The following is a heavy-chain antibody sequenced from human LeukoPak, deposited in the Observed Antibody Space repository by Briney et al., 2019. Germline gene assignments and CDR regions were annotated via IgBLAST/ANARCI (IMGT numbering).Heavy chain of an antibody. J-gene: IGHJ4*02. CDR1: GFTFSNFW. CDR2: IHPEGNEK. V-gene: IGHV3-7*04. Sequence: GGSLRLSCAVSGFTFSNFWMSWVRQAPGRGLEWVANIHPEGNEKYHVESVKGRFTISRDNTKNLLFLQMNALRVEDTAVYYCARGDGFSGDHWGQGTLVTVSS. CDR3: ARGDGFSGDH. D-gene: IGHD6-25*01.